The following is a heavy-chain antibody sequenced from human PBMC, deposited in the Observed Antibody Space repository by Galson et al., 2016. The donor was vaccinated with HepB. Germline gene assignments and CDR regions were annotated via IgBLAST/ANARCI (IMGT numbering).Heavy chain of an antibody. CDR1: GASISSFY. V-gene: IGHV4-59*01. CDR3: ARGDMTPGP. Sequence: SETLSLTCSVSGASISSFYWSWIRQPPGKGLEWIGYIYYTGKTKYNPSLESRVTMSADTSKNEFSLKLNSVTAADTAVYYCARGDMTPGPWGQGTLVTVSS. D-gene: IGHD2-15*01. J-gene: IGHJ4*02. CDR2: IYYTGKT.